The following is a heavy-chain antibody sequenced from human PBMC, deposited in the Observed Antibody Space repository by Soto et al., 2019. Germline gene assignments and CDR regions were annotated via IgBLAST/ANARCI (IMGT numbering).Heavy chain of an antibody. CDR2: IRSKANSYAT. CDR1: GFTFSGSA. V-gene: IGHV3-73*01. CDR3: TILAPGFDP. Sequence: GGSLRLSCAASGFTFSGSAMHWVRQASGKGLEWVGRIRSKANSYATAYAASVKGRFTISRDDSKNTAHLQMNSLKTEDTAVYYCTILAPGFDPWGQGTLVTVSS. J-gene: IGHJ5*02.